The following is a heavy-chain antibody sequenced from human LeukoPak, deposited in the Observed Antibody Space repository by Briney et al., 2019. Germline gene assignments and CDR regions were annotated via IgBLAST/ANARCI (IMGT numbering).Heavy chain of an antibody. CDR3: AKAYSSSWYGSGVYFDY. CDR2: ISWNSGSI. D-gene: IGHD6-13*01. Sequence: GRSLRLSCAASGFTFDDYAMHWVRQAPGKGLEWVSGISWNSGSIGYADSVKGRFTISRDNAKNSLYLQMNSLRAEDTALYYCAKAYSSSWYGSGVYFDYWGQGTLVTVSS. V-gene: IGHV3-9*01. J-gene: IGHJ4*02. CDR1: GFTFDDYA.